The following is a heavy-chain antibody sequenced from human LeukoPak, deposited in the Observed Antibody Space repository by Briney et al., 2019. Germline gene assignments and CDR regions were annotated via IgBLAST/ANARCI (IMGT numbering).Heavy chain of an antibody. CDR1: GYTFTGYY. CDR2: INPNSGGT. V-gene: IGHV1-2*02. CDR3: ARTNWNNYYFDY. J-gene: IGHJ4*02. Sequence: ASVKVSCKASGYTFTGYYIHWVRQAPGQGLEGMGWINPNSGGTNYAQKFQGRVTMTRDTSISTAYMELSRLRSDDTALYYCARTNWNNYYFDYWGQGTLVTVSS. D-gene: IGHD1-20*01.